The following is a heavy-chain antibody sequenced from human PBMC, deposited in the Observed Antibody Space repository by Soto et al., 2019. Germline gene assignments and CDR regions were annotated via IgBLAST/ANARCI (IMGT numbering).Heavy chain of an antibody. CDR1: GFAFSTAW. J-gene: IGHJ4*02. CDR3: TTDSGMSPYSFDY. D-gene: IGHD1-26*01. CDR2: IKSKTSGETR. V-gene: IGHV3-15*01. Sequence: GGSLRLCCAASGFAFSTAWMTWVRQAPGKGLEWVALIKSKTSGETRAYAAPVKGRFTISRDDSENTVCLQMDSLKTEDTAFYYCTTDSGMSPYSFDYWGQGTLVTVSS.